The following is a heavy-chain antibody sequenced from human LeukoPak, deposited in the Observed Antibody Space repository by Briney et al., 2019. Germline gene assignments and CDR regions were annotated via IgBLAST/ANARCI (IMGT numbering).Heavy chain of an antibody. CDR3: ARDLPYCSSTSCYSLALDY. D-gene: IGHD2-2*01. Sequence: ASVKVSCKASGYTFTSYYMHWVRQAPGQGLEWMGIINPSGGSTSYAQKFQGRVTMTRDTSTSTVYMELSSLRSEDTAVYYCARDLPYCSSTSCYSLALDYWGQGTLVTVSS. J-gene: IGHJ4*02. CDR2: INPSGGST. V-gene: IGHV1-46*01. CDR1: GYTFTSYY.